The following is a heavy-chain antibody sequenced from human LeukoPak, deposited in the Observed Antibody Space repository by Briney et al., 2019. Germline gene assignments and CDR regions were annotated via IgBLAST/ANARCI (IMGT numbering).Heavy chain of an antibody. V-gene: IGHV3-23*01. CDR1: GITFSSYA. CDR3: AYMRGLYYGIDY. D-gene: IGHD3-10*01. Sequence: GGSLRLSCAASGITFSSYAMTWVRQAPGKGLEWVSSISGSDGSTYYADSVKGRFTISRDNSKNTLYLQMNCLRAEDTAVYYCAYMRGLYYGIDYWGQGSLVTVSS. J-gene: IGHJ4*02. CDR2: ISGSDGST.